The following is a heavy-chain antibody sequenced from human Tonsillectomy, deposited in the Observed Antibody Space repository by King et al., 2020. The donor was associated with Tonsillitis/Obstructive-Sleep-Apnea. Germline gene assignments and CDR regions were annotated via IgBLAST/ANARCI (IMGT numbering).Heavy chain of an antibody. Sequence: QVQLVESGGGVVQPGRSLRLSCAASKFTFSSYAMHWVRQAPGKGLEWVAVISYDGSNKYYADSVKGRFTISRDNSKNTLYLQMNSLRAEDTAVYYCARDRTFGYSYGLSYYYFYGMDVWGQGTTVTVSS. D-gene: IGHD5-18*01. CDR2: ISYDGSNK. V-gene: IGHV3-30*04. CDR1: KFTFSSYA. CDR3: ARDRTFGYSYGLSYYYFYGMDV. J-gene: IGHJ6*02.